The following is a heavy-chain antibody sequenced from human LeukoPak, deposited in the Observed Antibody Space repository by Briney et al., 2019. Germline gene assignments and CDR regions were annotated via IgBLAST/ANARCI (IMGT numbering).Heavy chain of an antibody. CDR1: GGSISSGGYY. CDR3: ARDNEWFGIDY. CDR2: IYYSGKS. J-gene: IGHJ4*02. Sequence: PSQTLSLTCTVSGGSISSGGYYWSWFRQHPGKGLEWIGFIYYSGKSYYKPSLKSRVTISVDTSKSQFSLRLNSVTAADTAVYYCARDNEWFGIDYWGQGTLVTVSS. V-gene: IGHV4-31*03. D-gene: IGHD3-10*01.